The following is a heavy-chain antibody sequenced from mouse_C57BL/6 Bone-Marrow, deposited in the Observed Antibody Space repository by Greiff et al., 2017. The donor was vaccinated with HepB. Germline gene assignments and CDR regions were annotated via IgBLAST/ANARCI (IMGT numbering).Heavy chain of an antibody. J-gene: IGHJ4*01. CDR2: IYPGSGST. CDR1: GYTFTSYW. Sequence: QVQLQQPGAELVKPGASVKMSCKASGYTFTSYWLTWVKQRPGQGLEWIGDIYPGSGSTNYNEKFKSKATLTVDTSSSTAYMQLSSLTSEDSAVYYCASGGYPYYAMDYWGQGTSVTVSS. D-gene: IGHD1-1*02. V-gene: IGHV1-55*01. CDR3: ASGGYPYYAMDY.